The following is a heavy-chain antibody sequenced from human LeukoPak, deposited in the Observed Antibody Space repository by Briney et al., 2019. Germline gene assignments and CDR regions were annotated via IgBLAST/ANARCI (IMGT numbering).Heavy chain of an antibody. Sequence: KSSETLSLTCAVSGGSVSSDTWWTWVRQPPEKGLEWIGEIYHRGSTNYNPSLKSRVTISLDKSKNQFSLKLSSVTAADTAVYYCATRNYYDSTGYYNYWGQGTLVTVSS. CDR3: ATRNYYDSTGYYNY. V-gene: IGHV4-4*02. CDR1: GGSVSSDTW. CDR2: IYHRGST. J-gene: IGHJ4*02. D-gene: IGHD3-22*01.